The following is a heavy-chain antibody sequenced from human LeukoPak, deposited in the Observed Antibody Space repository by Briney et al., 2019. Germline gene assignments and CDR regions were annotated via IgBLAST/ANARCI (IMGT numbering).Heavy chain of an antibody. Sequence: GGSLRLSCAASGFTFSDYYMSWIRQAPGKGLEWVSYISSSGSTIYYADSVKGRFTISRDNAKNSLYLQMNSLRAEDTAVCYCARGDRTYYYDSSGYFLFYYYYMDVWGKGTTVTVSS. CDR1: GFTFSDYY. D-gene: IGHD3-22*01. CDR3: ARGDRTYYYDSSGYFLFYYYYMDV. CDR2: ISSSGSTI. J-gene: IGHJ6*03. V-gene: IGHV3-11*01.